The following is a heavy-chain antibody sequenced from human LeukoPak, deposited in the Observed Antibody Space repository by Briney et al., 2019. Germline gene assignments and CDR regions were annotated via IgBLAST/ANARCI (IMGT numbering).Heavy chain of an antibody. Sequence: GGSLRPSCAASGFTFSSYWMHWVRQAPGKGLVWVSRINSDGSSTSYADSVKGRFTISRDNAKNTLYLQMNSLRAEDTAVYYCARQDGGYCSSTSCTPFYYYYYGMDVWGQGTTVTVSS. CDR2: INSDGSST. V-gene: IGHV3-74*01. CDR3: ARQDGGYCSSTSCTPFYYYYYGMDV. CDR1: GFTFSSYW. J-gene: IGHJ6*02. D-gene: IGHD2-2*01.